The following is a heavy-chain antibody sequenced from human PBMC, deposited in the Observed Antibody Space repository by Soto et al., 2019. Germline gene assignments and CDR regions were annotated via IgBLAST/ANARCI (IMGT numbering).Heavy chain of an antibody. CDR2: INTDGSIT. CDR1: GFTLQSFW. V-gene: IGHV3-74*03. D-gene: IGHD1-26*01. CDR3: ARGGSFRFDY. Sequence: GALGLSCAASGFTLQSFWVQRVLQVPGKGLEWVSRINTDGSITTYADSVKGRFTISRDNAKNTVFLQMNSLRAEDTAVYYCARGGSFRFDYWGQGALVTVSS. J-gene: IGHJ4*02.